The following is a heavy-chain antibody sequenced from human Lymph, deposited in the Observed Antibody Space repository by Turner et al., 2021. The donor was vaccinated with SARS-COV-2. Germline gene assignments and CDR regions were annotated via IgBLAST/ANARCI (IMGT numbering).Heavy chain of an antibody. CDR1: GFTFSSDA. CDR3: ARGDYYGSGSYPGKTFDC. J-gene: IGHJ4*02. Sequence: QVQLVESGGGVVQPGRSLRLSCAASGFTFSSDAMYWVRQAPGKGLEWVAVISYDGSNKYYADSVKGRFTISRDNSKNTLYLQMNSLRAEDTAVYYCARGDYYGSGSYPGKTFDCWGQGTLVTVSS. CDR2: ISYDGSNK. D-gene: IGHD3-10*01. V-gene: IGHV3-30-3*01.